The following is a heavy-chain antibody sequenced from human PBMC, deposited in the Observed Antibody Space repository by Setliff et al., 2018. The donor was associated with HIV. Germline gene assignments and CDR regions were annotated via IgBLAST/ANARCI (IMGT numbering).Heavy chain of an antibody. V-gene: IGHV4-34*01. CDR3: ARDGGGSGWSLGEFDF. CDR2: FNHGRST. CDR1: GGSLSGYY. Sequence: ETLSLTCAVYGGSLSGYYWSWIRQPPGKGLEWIGEFNHGRSTNNNPSLKSRVTISLDTSKNQVSLSLASVTAADTAVYYCARDGGGSGWSLGEFDFWGQGTLVTVSS. D-gene: IGHD6-19*01. J-gene: IGHJ4*02.